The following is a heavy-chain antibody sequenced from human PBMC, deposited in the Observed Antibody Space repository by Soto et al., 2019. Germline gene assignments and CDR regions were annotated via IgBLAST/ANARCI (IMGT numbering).Heavy chain of an antibody. CDR3: ARVKYSSGWPQNYYFDY. V-gene: IGHV1-46*01. CDR2: INPSGGST. CDR1: GYTFTSYY. Sequence: ASVKVSCKASGYTFTSYYMHWVRQAPGQGLEWMGIINPSGGSTSYAQKFQGRVTMTRDTSTSTVYMELSSLRSEDTAVYYCARVKYSSGWPQNYYFDYWGQGTLVTVSS. D-gene: IGHD6-19*01. J-gene: IGHJ4*02.